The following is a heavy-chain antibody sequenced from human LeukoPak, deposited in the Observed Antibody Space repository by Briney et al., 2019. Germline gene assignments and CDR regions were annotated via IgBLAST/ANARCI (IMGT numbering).Heavy chain of an antibody. D-gene: IGHD1-26*01. CDR2: INSDGSST. V-gene: IGHV3-74*01. J-gene: IGHJ3*02. CDR3: ARVGSGSYYNGAFDI. Sequence: PGGSLRLSCAASGFTFSSYWMHCVRQAPGKGLVWVSRINSDGSSTSYADSVKGRFTISRDNAKNTLYLQMNSLRAEDTAVYYCARVGSGSYYNGAFDIWGQGTMVTVSS. CDR1: GFTFSSYW.